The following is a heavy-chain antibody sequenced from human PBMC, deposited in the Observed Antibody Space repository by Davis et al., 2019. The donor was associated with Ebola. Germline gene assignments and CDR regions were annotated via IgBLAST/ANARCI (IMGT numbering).Heavy chain of an antibody. V-gene: IGHV1-2*04. CDR1: GDTCTGYY. CDR2: INPASGGT. D-gene: IGHD4-23*01. CDR3: ARGCRATVLMGEWYFDL. Sequence: ASVKVSCKASGDTCTGYYMHWVRQAPGQELEWMGWINPASGGTKYAQKFQGWVTMTRETSISTAYMELGRLTSEDTAVYYCARGCRATVLMGEWYFDLWGRGTLVTVSP. J-gene: IGHJ2*01.